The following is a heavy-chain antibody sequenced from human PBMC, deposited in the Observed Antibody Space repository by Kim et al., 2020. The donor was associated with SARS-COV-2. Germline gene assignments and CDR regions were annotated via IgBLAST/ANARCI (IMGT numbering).Heavy chain of an antibody. D-gene: IGHD3-3*01. Sequence: ASVKVSCKASGYTFTSYAMNWVRPAPGQGLEWMGWINTNTGNPTYAQGFTGRFVFSLDTSVSTAYLQISSLKAEDTAVYYCASPIWSVPEGHYYGMDVWGQGTTVTVSS. CDR3: ASPIWSVPEGHYYGMDV. V-gene: IGHV7-4-1*02. J-gene: IGHJ6*02. CDR2: INTNTGNP. CDR1: GYTFTSYA.